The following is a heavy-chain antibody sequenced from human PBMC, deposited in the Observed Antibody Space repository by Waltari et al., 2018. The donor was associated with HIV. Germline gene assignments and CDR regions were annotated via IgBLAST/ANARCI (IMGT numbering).Heavy chain of an antibody. D-gene: IGHD1-26*01. CDR1: GYTFTGYY. J-gene: IGHJ4*02. CDR2: INPNSGGT. Sequence: QVQLVQSGAEVKKPGASVKVSCKASGYTFTGYYMHWVRQAPGQGLEWMGWINPNSGGTNYAQKFQGRVTMTRDTSISTAYMELSRLRSDDTAVYYCARDSEVWELLGYFDYWGQGTLVTVSS. CDR3: ARDSEVWELLGYFDY. V-gene: IGHV1-2*02.